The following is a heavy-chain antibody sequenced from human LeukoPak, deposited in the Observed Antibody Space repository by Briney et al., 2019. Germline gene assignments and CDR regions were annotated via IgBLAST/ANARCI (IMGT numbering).Heavy chain of an antibody. CDR2: IKQDGSEK. V-gene: IGHV3-7*05. Sequence: GGSLRLSCAASGFTFSSYWMTWVRQAPGKGLAWVANIKQDGSEKYYVDSVKGRFTISRDNAKNSLYLQVNSLRAEDTALYFCARDQAAFDIWGQGTMVTVSS. J-gene: IGHJ3*02. CDR1: GFTFSSYW. CDR3: ARDQAAFDI.